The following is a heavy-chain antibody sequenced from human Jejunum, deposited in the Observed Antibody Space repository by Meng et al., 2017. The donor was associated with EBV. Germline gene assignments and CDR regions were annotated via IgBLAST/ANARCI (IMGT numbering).Heavy chain of an antibody. J-gene: IGHJ5*02. CDR2: IYWNGDE. CDR3: AQRILRAGFDP. D-gene: IGHD5/OR15-5a*01. CDR1: GFSLTPRGVG. Sequence: QIPLKDSGPALVKPAQTLTLPCTFSGFSLTPRGVGVGGIRQPPAKALEWLALIYWNGDEHYSPSLRTRLTISKVTSKNQVVLTMTDMDPVDTATYYCAQRILRAGFDPWGQGVLVTVSA. V-gene: IGHV2-5*01.